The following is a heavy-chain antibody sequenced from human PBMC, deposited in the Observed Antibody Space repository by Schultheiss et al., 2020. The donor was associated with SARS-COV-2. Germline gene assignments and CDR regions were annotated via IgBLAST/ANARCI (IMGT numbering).Heavy chain of an antibody. CDR1: GGSFSGYY. Sequence: SETLSLTCAVYGGSFSGYYWSWIRQPPGKGLEWIGEINHSGSTNYNPSLKSRVTISVDTSKNQFSLKLSSVTAADTAVYYCARGGKYQRMDVWGKGTTVTVSS. CDR3: ARGGKYQRMDV. CDR2: INHSGST. J-gene: IGHJ6*04. D-gene: IGHD2-2*01. V-gene: IGHV4-34*01.